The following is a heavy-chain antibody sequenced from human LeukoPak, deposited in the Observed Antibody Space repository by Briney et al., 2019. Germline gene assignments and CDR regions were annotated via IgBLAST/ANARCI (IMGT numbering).Heavy chain of an antibody. Sequence: ASVKVSCKASGGTFSSYAISWVRQAPGQGLEWMGGIIPIFGTANYAQKFQGRVTITADKSTSTAYMELSSLRSEDTAVYYCARDIDYYDSSEDASDIWGQGTMVTVSS. J-gene: IGHJ3*02. CDR1: GGTFSSYA. V-gene: IGHV1-69*06. CDR3: ARDIDYYDSSEDASDI. CDR2: IIPIFGTA. D-gene: IGHD3-22*01.